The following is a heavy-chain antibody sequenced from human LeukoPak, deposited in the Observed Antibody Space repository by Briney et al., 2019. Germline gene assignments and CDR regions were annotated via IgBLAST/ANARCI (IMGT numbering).Heavy chain of an antibody. V-gene: IGHV4-34*01. CDR1: GFTFSSYS. CDR3: ARGRKLGY. Sequence: GSLRLSCAASGFTFSSYSMNWIRQPPGKGLEWIGEINHSGSTNYNPSLKSRVTISVDTSKNQFSLKLSSVTAADTAVYYCARGRKLGYWGQGTLVTVSS. D-gene: IGHD4-23*01. CDR2: INHSGST. J-gene: IGHJ4*02.